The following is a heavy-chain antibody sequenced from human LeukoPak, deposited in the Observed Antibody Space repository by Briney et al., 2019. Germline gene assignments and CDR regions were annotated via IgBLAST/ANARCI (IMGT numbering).Heavy chain of an antibody. D-gene: IGHD3-16*01. CDR1: GYTFTDYV. J-gene: IGHJ4*02. Sequence: GSVKVSCKASGYTFTDYVFTWVRQAPGQGLEWMGWISALNGNANYAHKFRGRVTLTRDTSTGTAYMELRSLKSDDTAVYYCARDEQYQLMILDFWGQGTLITVSS. CDR3: ARDEQYQLMILDF. V-gene: IGHV1-18*01. CDR2: ISALNGNA.